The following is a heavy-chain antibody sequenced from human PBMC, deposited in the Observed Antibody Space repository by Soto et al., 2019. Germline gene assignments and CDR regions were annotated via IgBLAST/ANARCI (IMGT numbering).Heavy chain of an antibody. V-gene: IGHV3-33*01. CDR2: IWHDGSYK. Sequence: GGSLRLSCAASGFTFSSYGIHWVRQAPGKGLDWVAIIWHDGSYKYYADSVKGRFTISRDNSMDTMYLQMDSLRTEDTAVYYCARDNQWLLDYWGQGTLVTVSS. J-gene: IGHJ4*02. CDR3: ARDNQWLLDY. CDR1: GFTFSSYG. D-gene: IGHD2-8*01.